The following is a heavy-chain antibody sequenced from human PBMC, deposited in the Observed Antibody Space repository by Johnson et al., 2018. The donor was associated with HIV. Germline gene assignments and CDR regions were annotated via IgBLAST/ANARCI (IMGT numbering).Heavy chain of an antibody. V-gene: IGHV3-20*04. J-gene: IGHJ3*02. CDR2: INLYGGST. CDR1: GFTFDDYG. D-gene: IGHD2-21*02. CDR3: AKEIYGGGDWEDDAFDI. Sequence: VQLVESGGGVVRPGGSLRLSCAASGFTFDDYGMSWVRQAPGKGLEWVSGINLYGGSTGYADSVTGRFTISRDNAKNSLYLQMNRLRAEATALYYCAKEIYGGGDWEDDAFDIWGQGTMVTVSS.